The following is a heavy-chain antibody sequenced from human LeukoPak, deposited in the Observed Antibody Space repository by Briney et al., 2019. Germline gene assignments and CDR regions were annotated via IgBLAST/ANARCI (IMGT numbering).Heavy chain of an antibody. CDR1: GYTFTSYG. V-gene: IGHV1-18*01. D-gene: IGHD4-17*01. CDR3: ARPTVTDDYYYYGMDV. CDR2: ISAYNGNT. Sequence: ASVTVSCKASGYTFTSYGISWVRQAPGQGLEWMGWISAYNGNTNYAQKLQGRVTMTTDTSTSTAYMELRSLRSDDTAVYYCARPTVTDDYYYYGMDVWGQGTTVTVSS. J-gene: IGHJ6*02.